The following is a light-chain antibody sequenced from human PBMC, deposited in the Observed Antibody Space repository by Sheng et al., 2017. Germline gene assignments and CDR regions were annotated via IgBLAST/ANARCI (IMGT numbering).Light chain of an antibody. J-gene: IGKJ2*01. V-gene: IGKV1-5*03. Sequence: DVQMTQSPSTLSASIGDRVTITCRATQHINTWLAWYQQKPGKAPKLIIYKASVLQSGVPATFSGSGSGTEFTLTINSLQPDDFAIFYCQQYGIFPYTFGQGTRLEIK. CDR2: KAS. CDR3: QQYGIFPYT. CDR1: QHINTW.